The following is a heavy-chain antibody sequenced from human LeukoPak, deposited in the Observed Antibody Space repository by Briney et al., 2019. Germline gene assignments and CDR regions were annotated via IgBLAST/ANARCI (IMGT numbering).Heavy chain of an antibody. J-gene: IGHJ4*02. V-gene: IGHV4-59*11. CDR1: GVSISSHS. D-gene: IGHD5-24*01. CDR3: ARERDGYNYGGIDY. CDR2: IYYSGST. Sequence: SETLSLTCTVSGVSISSHSWSWLRQPPGKGLEWIGYIYYSGSTNYNPSLKSRVTISVDTSKNQFSLKLSSVTAADAAVYYCARERDGYNYGGIDYWGQGTLVTVS.